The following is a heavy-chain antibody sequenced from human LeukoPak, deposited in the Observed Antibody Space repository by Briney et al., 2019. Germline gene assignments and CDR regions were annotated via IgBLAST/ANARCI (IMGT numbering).Heavy chain of an antibody. D-gene: IGHD6-13*01. CDR1: GFTFSNAW. Sequence: GGSLRLSCAASGFTFSNAWMSWVRQAPGKGLEWVGRIKSKTDGGTTDYAAPVKGRFTISRDDSKNTLCLQMNSLKTEDTAVYYCTTSSSWYVRYFDLWGRGTLVTVSS. CDR3: TTSSSWYVRYFDL. V-gene: IGHV3-15*01. CDR2: IKSKTDGGTT. J-gene: IGHJ2*01.